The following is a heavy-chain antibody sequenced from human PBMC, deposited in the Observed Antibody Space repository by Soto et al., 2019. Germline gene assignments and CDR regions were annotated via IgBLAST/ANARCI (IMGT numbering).Heavy chain of an antibody. V-gene: IGHV3-13*01. CDR3: GRDYYDSRGYYYPRGGDAFDI. J-gene: IGHJ3*02. CDR1: GFTFSSYD. CDR2: IGTAGDT. D-gene: IGHD3-22*01. Sequence: GGSLRLSCAASGFTFSSYDMHWVRQATGKGLEWVSAIGTAGDTYYPGSVKGRFTISRENAKNSLYLQMNSLRAGDTAVYYCGRDYYDSRGYYYPRGGDAFDIWGQGTMVTVSS.